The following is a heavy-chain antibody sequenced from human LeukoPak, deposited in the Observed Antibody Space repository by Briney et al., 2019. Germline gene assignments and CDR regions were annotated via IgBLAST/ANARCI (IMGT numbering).Heavy chain of an antibody. Sequence: GGSLRLSCTASGFPFRDHAMSWVRQAPGKGLEWVGFIRTNPNGATVEYAASVKARFTISRDDSKNIAYLEMNSLKTEDTAVYYCVRNSGTYRGYGLDVWGQGTTVTVSS. CDR2: IRTNPNGATV. CDR3: VRNSGTYRGYGLDV. D-gene: IGHD1-26*01. CDR1: GFPFRDHA. J-gene: IGHJ6*02. V-gene: IGHV3-49*04.